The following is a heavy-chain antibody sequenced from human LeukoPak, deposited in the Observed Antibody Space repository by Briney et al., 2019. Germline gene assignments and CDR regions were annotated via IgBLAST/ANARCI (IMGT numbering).Heavy chain of an antibody. J-gene: IGHJ4*02. D-gene: IGHD3-3*01. V-gene: IGHV4-31*03. CDR1: GGSISSGGYY. Sequence: SQTLSLTCTVSGGSISSGGYYWSWIRQHPGKGLEWIGYIYYSGSTYYNPSLKSRVTISVDTSKNQFSLKLSSVTAADTAVYYCARAQDDFWSGYCFDYWGQGTLVTVSS. CDR2: IYYSGST. CDR3: ARAQDDFWSGYCFDY.